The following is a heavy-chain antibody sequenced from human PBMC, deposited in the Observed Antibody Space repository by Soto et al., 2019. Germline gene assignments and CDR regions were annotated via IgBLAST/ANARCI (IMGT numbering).Heavy chain of an antibody. CDR2: IYYDGNT. CDR3: ARSSIKPQVFMYPFDS. CDR1: GDSFTSDSDY. Sequence: PPETLSLTCTVSGDSFTSDSDYWGWIRQPPGKGLESIANIYYDGNTYYNPSLKGRVTISLDTSKNQFSLRLNSVTAADTAVYYGARSSIKPQVFMYPFDSWSQGTLVTV. V-gene: IGHV4-39*01. D-gene: IGHD3-3*02. J-gene: IGHJ4*02.